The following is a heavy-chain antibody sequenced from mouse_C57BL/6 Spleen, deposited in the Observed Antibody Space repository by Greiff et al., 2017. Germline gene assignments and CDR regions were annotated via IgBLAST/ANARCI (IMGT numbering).Heavy chain of an antibody. J-gene: IGHJ3*01. CDR1: GFTFSSYA. Sequence: EVKLQESGEGLVKPGGSLKLSCAASGFTFSSYAMSWVRQTPEKRLEWVAYISSGGDYIYYADTVKGRFTISRDNARNTLYLQMSSLKSEDTAMYYCTRDGGYYGNPWFAYWGQGTLVTVSA. V-gene: IGHV5-9-1*02. CDR3: TRDGGYYGNPWFAY. CDR2: ISSGGDYI. D-gene: IGHD2-1*01.